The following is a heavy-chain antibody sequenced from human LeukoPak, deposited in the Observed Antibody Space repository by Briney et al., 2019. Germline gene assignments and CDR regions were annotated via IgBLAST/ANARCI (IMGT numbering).Heavy chain of an antibody. Sequence: ASVKVSCKASGYTFTSYYMHWVRQAPGQGLEWMGWINPNSGGTNYAQKFQGWVTMTRDTSISTAYMELSRLRSDDTAVYYCARDFTAVDYDFWSAPPMYYFDYWGQGTLVTVSS. CDR1: GYTFTSYY. D-gene: IGHD3-3*01. CDR2: INPNSGGT. CDR3: ARDFTAVDYDFWSAPPMYYFDY. J-gene: IGHJ4*02. V-gene: IGHV1-2*04.